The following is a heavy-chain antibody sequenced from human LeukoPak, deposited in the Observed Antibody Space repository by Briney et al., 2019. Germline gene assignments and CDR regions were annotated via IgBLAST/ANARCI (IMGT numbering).Heavy chain of an antibody. J-gene: IGHJ4*02. Sequence: GGSLRLSCAASGFTFSNYAMSWVRQAPGKGLEWVSAVSGRDTSTYYTDSVKGRFTISRDNSKNTLYLQMNSLSAKDTAIYYCAKWGDYDVLTGYYDSDYWGQGTLVTVSS. CDR3: AKWGDYDVLTGYYDSDY. V-gene: IGHV3-23*01. D-gene: IGHD3-9*01. CDR2: VSGRDTST. CDR1: GFTFSNYA.